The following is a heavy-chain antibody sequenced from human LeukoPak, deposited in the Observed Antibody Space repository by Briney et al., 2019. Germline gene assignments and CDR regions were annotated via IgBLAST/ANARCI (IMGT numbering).Heavy chain of an antibody. CDR3: AELGITMIGGV. CDR2: ISYDGSNK. J-gene: IGHJ6*04. D-gene: IGHD3-10*02. V-gene: IGHV3-30*04. Sequence: GGSLKLFWAASRFTFDSYAMHWVRQAPGKGLEWVAVISYDGSNKCYADSVKGRVTISRDNAKNSLYLQMNSLRAEDTAVYYCAELGITMIGGVWGKGTTVTISS. CDR1: RFTFDSYA.